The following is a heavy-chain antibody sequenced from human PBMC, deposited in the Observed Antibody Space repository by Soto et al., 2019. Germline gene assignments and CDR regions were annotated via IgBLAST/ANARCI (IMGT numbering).Heavy chain of an antibody. V-gene: IGHV3-23*01. CDR1: GFTFGSYA. CDR3: AKGSATSRPYYFDC. CDR2: IIGAGDDT. Sequence: GGSLRLSCAASGFTFGSYAMSWVRQAPGKGLEWVAAIIGAGDDTFHADSVKGRLTISRDNSKNTLFLQMNSLRADDSALYYCAKGSATSRPYYFDCWGQGTLVTVSS. J-gene: IGHJ4*02.